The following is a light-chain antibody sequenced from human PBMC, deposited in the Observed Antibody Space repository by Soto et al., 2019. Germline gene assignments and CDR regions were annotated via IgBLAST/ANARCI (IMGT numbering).Light chain of an antibody. CDR3: RTWGTGIRV. V-gene: IGLV4-69*01. CDR1: SGHSSYA. J-gene: IGLJ3*02. Sequence: QLVLTQSPSASASLGASVKLTCTLSSGHSSYAIAWHQQQPEKGPRYLMKLNSDGSHSKGDGIPDRFSGSSSGAERYLTISSLPSEDEADYYCRTWGTGIRVVGGGSELTVL. CDR2: LNSDGSH.